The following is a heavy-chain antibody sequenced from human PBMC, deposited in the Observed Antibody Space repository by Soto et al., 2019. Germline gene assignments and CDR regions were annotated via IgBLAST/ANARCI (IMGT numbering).Heavy chain of an antibody. V-gene: IGHV3-23*01. CDR3: AKDGYYYDSSGRFDI. CDR2: ISGSGGST. Sequence: EVQLLESGGGLVQPGGSLRLSCAASGFTFSSYAMSWVRQAPGKGLEWVSAISGSGGSTYYADSVKGRFTISRDNSKNTLYLQMNSRGAEDTAVYYCAKDGYYYDSSGRFDIWGQGTMVTVSS. J-gene: IGHJ3*02. CDR1: GFTFSSYA. D-gene: IGHD3-22*01.